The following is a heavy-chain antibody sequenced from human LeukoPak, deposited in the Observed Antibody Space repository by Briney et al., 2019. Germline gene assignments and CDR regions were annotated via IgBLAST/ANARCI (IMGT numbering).Heavy chain of an antibody. CDR1: GFTFSTNA. CDR2: ISGRTGST. J-gene: IGHJ4*02. V-gene: IGHV3-23*01. CDR3: AKCGNSGCHLIDY. D-gene: IGHD5-12*01. Sequence: PGGSLRLSCAASGFTFSTNAMSWVRQAPGKGLECVSAISGRTGSTYYSDSVKGRFTISRDNSKSTLYLQMDSLRAEDTAVYYCAKCGNSGCHLIDYWGQGTLVTVSS.